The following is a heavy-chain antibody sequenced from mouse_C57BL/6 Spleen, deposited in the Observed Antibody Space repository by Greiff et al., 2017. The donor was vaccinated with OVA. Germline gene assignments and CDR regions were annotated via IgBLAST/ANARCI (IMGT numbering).Heavy chain of an antibody. CDR2: IYPGGGYT. Sequence: VQLQQSGAELVRPGTSVKMSCKASGYTFTNYWIGWAKQRPGHGLEWIGDIYPGGGYTNYNEKFKGKATLTADKSSSTAYMQFSSLTSEDSAIYYCARRGGDVGNYFDCWGQGTTLTVSS. V-gene: IGHV1-63*01. CDR1: GYTFTNYW. J-gene: IGHJ2*01. D-gene: IGHD3-3*01. CDR3: ARRGGDVGNYFDC.